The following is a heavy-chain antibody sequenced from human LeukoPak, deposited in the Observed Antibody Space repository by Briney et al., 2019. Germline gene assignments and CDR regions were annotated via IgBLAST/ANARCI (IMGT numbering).Heavy chain of an antibody. CDR1: GFTFSSYS. V-gene: IGHV3-21*01. Sequence: GGSLRLSCAASGFTFSSYSMNWVRQARGKGLEWVSSISSSSSYIYYADSVKGRFTISRDNAKNSLYLQMNSLRAEDTSVYYCLRDCNDYVWGSYSDYWGQGTLVTVS. J-gene: IGHJ4*02. CDR2: ISSSSSYI. CDR3: LRDCNDYVWGSYSDY. D-gene: IGHD3-16*01.